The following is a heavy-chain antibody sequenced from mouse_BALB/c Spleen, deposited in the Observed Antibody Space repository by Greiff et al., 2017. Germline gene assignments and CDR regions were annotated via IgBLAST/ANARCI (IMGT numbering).Heavy chain of an antibody. CDR2: ISYDGSN. Sequence: VQLKESGPGLVKPSQSLSLTCSVTGYSITSGYYWNWIRQFPGNKLEWMGYISYDGSNNYNPSLKNRISITRDTSKNQFFLKLNSVTTEDTATYYCARGGYLAMDYWGQGTSVTVSS. V-gene: IGHV3-6*02. CDR3: ARGGYLAMDY. CDR1: GYSITSGYY. J-gene: IGHJ4*01.